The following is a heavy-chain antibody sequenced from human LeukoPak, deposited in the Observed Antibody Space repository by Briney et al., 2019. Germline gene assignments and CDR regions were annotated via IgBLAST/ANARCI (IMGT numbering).Heavy chain of an antibody. J-gene: IGHJ4*02. CDR1: GYTFTSYD. CDR3: ARVEAGDSSFDY. CDR2: MNPNSGNT. Sequence: ASVKVFCRASGYTFTSYDINWVRQATGQGLEWMGWMNPNSGNTGYAQKFQGRVTMTRNTSISTAYMELSSLRSEDTAVYYCARVEAGDSSFDYWGQGTLVTVSS. V-gene: IGHV1-8*01. D-gene: IGHD6-6*01.